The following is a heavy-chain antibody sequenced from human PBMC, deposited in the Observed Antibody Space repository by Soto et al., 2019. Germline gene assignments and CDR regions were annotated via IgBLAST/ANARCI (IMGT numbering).Heavy chain of an antibody. J-gene: IGHJ6*02. CDR1: GFYFSDYN. CDR2: ISSRGDTK. Sequence: EVQLVESGGGLVQPGGSLRLCCDASGFYFSDYNMNWVRQAPGKGLEWISYISSRGDTKYYADSVKGRFTISRDNARNSLYLQMSSLTADDTAVYYCARDQGGGSCYSCYYFAMDVWGQGTTVTVSS. CDR3: ARDQGGGSCYSCYYFAMDV. V-gene: IGHV3-48*01. D-gene: IGHD2-15*01.